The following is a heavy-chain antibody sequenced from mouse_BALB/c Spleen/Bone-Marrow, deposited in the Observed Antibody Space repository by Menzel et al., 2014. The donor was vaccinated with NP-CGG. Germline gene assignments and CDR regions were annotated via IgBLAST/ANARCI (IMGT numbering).Heavy chain of an antibody. Sequence: VQLQQSGAEVVKPGASVKLSCKTSGYTFTNYWIQWVKRRPGLGLGWIGEIFPGTDTSYYNEKFKDKATLTVDTSSSTAYIQLSNLTSEDSAVYFCSRNYDYDEGAWFTYWGQGTLVTVSA. CDR2: IFPGTDTS. J-gene: IGHJ3*01. CDR3: SRNYDYDEGAWFTY. CDR1: GYTFTNYW. D-gene: IGHD2-4*01. V-gene: IGHV1S132*01.